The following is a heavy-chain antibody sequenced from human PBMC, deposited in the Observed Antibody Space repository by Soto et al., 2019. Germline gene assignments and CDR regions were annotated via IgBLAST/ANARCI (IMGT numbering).Heavy chain of an antibody. CDR1: GFTPSGYS. D-gene: IGHD3-3*01. J-gene: IGHJ5*02. CDR3: ARANFNDFWTGFFRGWFDP. CDR2: IKQDGSER. Sequence: GGSLRLSCAASGFTPSGYSMIWVRQAPGKGLEWVANIKQDGSERYYVDSVKGRFTISRDNAKNSLFLQMNSLKADDTAVYYCARANFNDFWTGFFRGWFDPWGQGTLVTVSS. V-gene: IGHV3-7*01.